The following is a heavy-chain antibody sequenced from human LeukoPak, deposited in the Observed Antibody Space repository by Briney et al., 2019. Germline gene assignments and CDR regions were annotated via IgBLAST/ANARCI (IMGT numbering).Heavy chain of an antibody. Sequence: GAPVKVSSKASGYTLTGYDINCVRQATGQGLEWMGWMNPNSGNTGYAQKFQGRVTMTRNTSISTAYMELSSLRSEDTGVYYCARGHPEWELLYPEAFDIGGQGTMVTVSS. CDR3: ARGHPEWELLYPEAFDI. V-gene: IGHV1-8*01. CDR1: GYTLTGYD. D-gene: IGHD1-26*01. J-gene: IGHJ3*02. CDR2: MNPNSGNT.